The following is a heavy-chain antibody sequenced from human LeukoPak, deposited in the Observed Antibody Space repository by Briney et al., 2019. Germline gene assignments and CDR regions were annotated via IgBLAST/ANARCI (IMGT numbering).Heavy chain of an antibody. V-gene: IGHV3-30*18. CDR2: RSYDGSNK. CDR3: AKSKARSGWGAYYFDY. D-gene: IGHD6-19*01. Sequence: GSLRLSCAASGFIFSDYYMTWIRQAPGKGLEWVAVRSYDGSNKYYADSVKGRFTISRDNSKNTLYLQMNSLRAEDTAVYYCAKSKARSGWGAYYFDYWGQGTLVTVSS. CDR1: GFIFSDYY. J-gene: IGHJ4*02.